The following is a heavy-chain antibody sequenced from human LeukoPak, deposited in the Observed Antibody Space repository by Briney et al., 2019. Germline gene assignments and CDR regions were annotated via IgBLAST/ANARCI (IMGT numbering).Heavy chain of an antibody. CDR2: ISWNSGSI. CDR3: AKKAAASGFDY. CDR1: GFTFDDYA. V-gene: IGHV3-9*01. J-gene: IGHJ4*02. Sequence: PGGSLRLSCAASGFTFDDYAMRWVRQAPGKGLEWVSGISWNSGSIGYADSVKGRFTISRDNAKNSLYLQMNSLRAEDTALYYCAKKAAASGFDYWGQGTLVTVSS. D-gene: IGHD2-2*01.